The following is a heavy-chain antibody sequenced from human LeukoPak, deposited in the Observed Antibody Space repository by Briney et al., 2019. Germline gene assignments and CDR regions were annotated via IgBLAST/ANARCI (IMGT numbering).Heavy chain of an antibody. CDR2: IIPLFNTV. CDR1: GDTFSSYA. Sequence: GASVKVSCKASGDTFSSYAINWVRQAPGQGLEGMGGIIPLFNTVTYAQKFQGRGTITADKPTSTAYMELTSLRSEDTAVYYCVRAYCTSGVCYTFDYWGQGTLVTVSS. V-gene: IGHV1-69*06. D-gene: IGHD2-8*01. CDR3: VRAYCTSGVCYTFDY. J-gene: IGHJ4*02.